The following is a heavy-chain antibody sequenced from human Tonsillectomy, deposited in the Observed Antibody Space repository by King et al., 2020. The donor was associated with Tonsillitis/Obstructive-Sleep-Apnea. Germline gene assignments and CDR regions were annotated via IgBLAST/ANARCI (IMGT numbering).Heavy chain of an antibody. V-gene: IGHV4-34*01. CDR3: ERRSVNVAAATFSYWFDP. J-gene: IGHJ5*02. Sequence: VQLQQWGAGLLKPSETLSLTCAVYGGSFSGYYWSWIRQPPGKGLEWIGEINHSGSTNYNPSLKSRVTISVHTSRNQFSLKLSSVTAADTAVYYCERRSVNVAAATFSYWFDPWGEGTLVTVSS. CDR2: INHSGST. D-gene: IGHD2-2*01. CDR1: GGSFSGYY.